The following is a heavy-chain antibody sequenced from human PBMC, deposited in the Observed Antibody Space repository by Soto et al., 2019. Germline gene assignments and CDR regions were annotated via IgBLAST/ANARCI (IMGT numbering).Heavy chain of an antibody. CDR1: GFSFSDYW. D-gene: IGHD6-13*01. CDR3: AKDRRMAAANQPIDY. J-gene: IGHJ4*02. Sequence: PGGSLRLSCVGSGFSFSDYWMTWVRQAPGRGLEWVANIKQDGSEKNYVDSVKGRFTISRDNAKNSLYLQMDSLRAEDTAVYYCAKDRRMAAANQPIDYWGQGTLVTVSS. CDR2: IKQDGSEK. V-gene: IGHV3-7*05.